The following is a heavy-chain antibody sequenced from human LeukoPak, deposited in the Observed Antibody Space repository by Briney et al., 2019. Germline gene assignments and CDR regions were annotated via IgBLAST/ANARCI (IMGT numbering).Heavy chain of an antibody. CDR2: IKQDGSEN. CDR1: GFTLSSHW. J-gene: IGHJ4*02. CDR3: AREGFDAEIYFDG. Sequence: GGSLILSCAAPGFTLSSHWMSWVRQAPGKGLEWVANIKQDGSENHYVASVKVRFTMSSANDKQSLVLQMNSLRAEGSVVYYCAREGFDAEIYFDGWGKGTPVTVSS. D-gene: IGHD3-9*01. V-gene: IGHV3-7*01.